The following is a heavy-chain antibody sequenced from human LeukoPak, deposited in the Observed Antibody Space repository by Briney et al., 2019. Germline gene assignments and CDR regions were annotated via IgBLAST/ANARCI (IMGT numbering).Heavy chain of an antibody. V-gene: IGHV1-46*01. CDR3: ARHPRIVWFGELSPASYSYNYMDV. J-gene: IGHJ6*03. Sequence: GASVKVSCTTSGYTFTDFSIHWVRQAPGQGLEWMGIINPTGGSAGFAQKFQGRVTMTRDMCTSTFYMELSSLRSEDTAVYYCARHPRIVWFGELSPASYSYNYMDVWGKGTTVTVSS. CDR2: INPTGGSA. D-gene: IGHD3-10*01. CDR1: GYTFTDFS.